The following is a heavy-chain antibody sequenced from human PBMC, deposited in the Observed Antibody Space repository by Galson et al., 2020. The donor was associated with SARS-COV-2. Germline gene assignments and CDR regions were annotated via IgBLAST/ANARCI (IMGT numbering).Heavy chain of an antibody. CDR1: GYTFTGYY. J-gene: IGHJ6*02. CDR2: INPNSGGT. CDR3: ARVGITGQKYYYGMDV. Sequence: ASVKVSCKASGYTFTGYYMHWVRQAPGQGLEWMGWINPNSGGTNYAQKFQGRVTMTRDTSNSTAYMELSRLRSDDTAVYYCARVGITGQKYYYGMDVWGQGTTVTVSS. V-gene: IGHV1-2*02. D-gene: IGHD1-20*01.